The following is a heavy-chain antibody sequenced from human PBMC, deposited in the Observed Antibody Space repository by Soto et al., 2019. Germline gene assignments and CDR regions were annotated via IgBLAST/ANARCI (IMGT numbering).Heavy chain of an antibody. Sequence: ASVKVSCKASGYTFTGYYMHWVRQAPGQGLEWMGWINPNSGGTNYAQKFQGRVTMTRDTPISTAYMELSRLRSDDTAVYYCARGAYEGFLEWLPLPYYYGMDVWGQGTTVTVSS. J-gene: IGHJ6*02. V-gene: IGHV1-2*02. CDR2: INPNSGGT. CDR3: ARGAYEGFLEWLPLPYYYGMDV. D-gene: IGHD3-3*01. CDR1: GYTFTGYY.